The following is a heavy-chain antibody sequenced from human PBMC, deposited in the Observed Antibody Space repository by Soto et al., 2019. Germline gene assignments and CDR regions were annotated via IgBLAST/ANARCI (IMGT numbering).Heavy chain of an antibody. D-gene: IGHD3-10*01. CDR1: GGSFDIYS. V-gene: IGHV1-69*13. J-gene: IGHJ5*02. CDR2: VIPVLGTT. CDR3: ARSPGSGSHYRFDP. Sequence: ASVKVSCKASGGSFDIYSLSWVRQAPGHGLEWMGGVIPVLGTTTYAQKWQGRVIFTVDEAETTGFMELSSLTSDDTAVYYCARSPGSGSHYRFDPWGQGTLVTVSS.